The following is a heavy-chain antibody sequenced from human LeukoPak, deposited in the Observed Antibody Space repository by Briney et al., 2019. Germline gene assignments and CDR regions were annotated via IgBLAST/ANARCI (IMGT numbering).Heavy chain of an antibody. CDR3: ARLPSGYSGYPYSDY. V-gene: IGHV5-10-1*01. D-gene: IGHD5-12*01. CDR1: GYRFISYW. Sequence: GESLKISCQGSGYRFISYWITWVRQMPGKGLEWMGRIGPTDSYTTYSPSFQGHVTISADKSISTAYLQWSSLKASDTAMYYCARLPSGYSGYPYSDYWGQGTLVTVSS. CDR2: IGPTDSYT. J-gene: IGHJ4*02.